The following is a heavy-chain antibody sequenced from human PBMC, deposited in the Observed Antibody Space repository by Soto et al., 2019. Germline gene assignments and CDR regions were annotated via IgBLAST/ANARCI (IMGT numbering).Heavy chain of an antibody. CDR1: GFTFSSYS. D-gene: IGHD5-12*01. V-gene: IGHV3-21*01. J-gene: IGHJ4*02. CDR2: ISSSSSYI. CDR3: ASQAFSGYDFVVY. Sequence: VQLVESGGGLVKPGGSLRLSCAASGFTFSSYSMNWVRQAPGKGLEWVSSISSSSSYIYYADSVKGRFTISRDNAKNSLYLQMNSLRAEDTAVYYCASQAFSGYDFVVYWGQGTLVTVSS.